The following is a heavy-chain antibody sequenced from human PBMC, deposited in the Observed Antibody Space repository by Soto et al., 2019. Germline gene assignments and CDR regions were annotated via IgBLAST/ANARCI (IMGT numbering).Heavy chain of an antibody. Sequence: SETLSLTCTVSGGSISSYYWSWIRQPPGKGLEWIGYIYYSGSTNYNPSLKSRVTISVDTSKNQFSLKLSSVTAADTAVYYCARLKVAAAYFDYWGQGTLVTVPS. V-gene: IGHV4-59*08. CDR1: GGSISSYY. CDR3: ARLKVAAAYFDY. CDR2: IYYSGST. J-gene: IGHJ4*02. D-gene: IGHD6-13*01.